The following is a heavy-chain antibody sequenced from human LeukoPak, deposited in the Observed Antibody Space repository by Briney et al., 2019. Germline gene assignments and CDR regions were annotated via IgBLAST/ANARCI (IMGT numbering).Heavy chain of an antibody. CDR1: GFTFSTSW. J-gene: IGHJ6*04. V-gene: IGHV3-7*01. D-gene: IGHD3-10*01. CDR3: ARKGGSGSYYHPEDV. Sequence: AGGSLRLSCAASGFTFSTSWMTWVRQAPGKGLEWVASINQDGGEIHYVDSVKGRFTISRDNAKNSLYLQMNSLRAEDTAVYYCARKGGSGSYYHPEDVWGKGTTVTVSS. CDR2: INQDGGEI.